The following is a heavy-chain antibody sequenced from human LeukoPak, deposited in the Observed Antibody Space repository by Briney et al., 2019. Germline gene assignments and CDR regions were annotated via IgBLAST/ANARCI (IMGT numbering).Heavy chain of an antibody. V-gene: IGHV4-59*08. D-gene: IGHD2/OR15-2a*01. J-gene: IGHJ4*02. CDR2: IYYSGST. CDR1: GGSISSYY. Sequence: SETLSLTCTVSGGSISSYYWSWIRQPPGKGLEWIGYIYYSGSTNYNPSLKSRVTISVDTSKNQFSLKLSSVTAADTAVYYCARSEGSKYGYWGQGTLVTVSS. CDR3: ARSEGSKYGY.